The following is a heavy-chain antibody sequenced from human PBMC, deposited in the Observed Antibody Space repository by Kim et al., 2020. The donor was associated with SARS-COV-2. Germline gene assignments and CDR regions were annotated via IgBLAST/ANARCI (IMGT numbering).Heavy chain of an antibody. V-gene: IGHV1-3*01. D-gene: IGHD1-26*01. J-gene: IGHJ5*01. CDR3: AGGISGTYDS. CDR2: T. Sequence: TKYSQKFQGRVTITRDTSANTVYMELSSLTSEDTAVYYCAGGISGTYDSWGQGTLVTVSS.